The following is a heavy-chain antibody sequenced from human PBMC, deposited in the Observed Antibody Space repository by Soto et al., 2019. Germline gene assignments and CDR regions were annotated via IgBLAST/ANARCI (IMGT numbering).Heavy chain of an antibody. D-gene: IGHD5-12*01. CDR3: ATDEAPSERGFSGYDY. J-gene: IGHJ4*02. V-gene: IGHV4-30-2*01. CDR2: IYHSGST. Sequence: SETLSLTCAVSGGSISSGGYSCNWIRQPPGKGLEWIGYIYHSGSTYYNPSLKSRVTISVDRSKNQFSLKLSSVTAEDTAVYYCATDEAPSERGFSGYDYWGQGTLVTVSS. CDR1: GGSISSGGYS.